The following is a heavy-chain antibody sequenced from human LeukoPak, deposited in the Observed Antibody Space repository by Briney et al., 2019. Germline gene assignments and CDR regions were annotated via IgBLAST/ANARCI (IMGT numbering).Heavy chain of an antibody. CDR2: ISWNSGSI. Sequence: GGSLRLSCAASGLTFHDYAMHWVRQAPGKGLEGVSDISWNSGSIGYADSVKGRFTISRDNAKNSLYLQMNSLRAEDTALYYCAKGGNYGSGSYLDWFDPWGQGTLVTVSS. V-gene: IGHV3-9*01. D-gene: IGHD3-10*01. J-gene: IGHJ5*02. CDR3: AKGGNYGSGSYLDWFDP. CDR1: GLTFHDYA.